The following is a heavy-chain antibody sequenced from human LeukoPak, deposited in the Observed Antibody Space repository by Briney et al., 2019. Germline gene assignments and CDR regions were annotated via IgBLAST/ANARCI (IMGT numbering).Heavy chain of an antibody. D-gene: IGHD2-2*01. CDR1: GFSFSSYS. V-gene: IGHV3-30-3*01. CDR2: ISYDGSNK. Sequence: GGSLRLSCAASGFSFSSYSMHWVRQAPGKGLEWVAIISYDGSNKDYADSVKGRFTISRDNSKNTLFLQMNSLRAEDTAVYYCASGYCSITTCAIDYWGQGTLVTVSS. CDR3: ASGYCSITTCAIDY. J-gene: IGHJ4*02.